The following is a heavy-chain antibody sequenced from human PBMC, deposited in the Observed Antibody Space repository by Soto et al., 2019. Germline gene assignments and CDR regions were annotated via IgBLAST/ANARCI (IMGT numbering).Heavy chain of an antibody. CDR2: IIPIFGAA. CDR3: ERTDDTVVVPTSMIFSYYGMDV. Sequence: QVQLVQSGAEVKKPGSSVKVSCKASGGTFSNDAISWVRQAPGQGHQWMGGIIPIFGAANYAQKFQGRVTITADESTGTADMELRSLRSEDTAIYYCERTDDTVVVPTSMIFSYYGMDVWGQWTTVTVSS. V-gene: IGHV1-69*12. J-gene: IGHJ6*02. CDR1: GGTFSNDA. D-gene: IGHD2-2*01.